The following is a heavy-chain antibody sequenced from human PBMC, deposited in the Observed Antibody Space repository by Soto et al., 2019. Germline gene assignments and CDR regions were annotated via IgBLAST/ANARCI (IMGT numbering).Heavy chain of an antibody. Sequence: SGPTLVNPTQTLTLTCTFSGSSLSTSGVGVGWIRQPPGKALEWLALIYWDDDKRYSPSLKSRLTITKDTSKNQVVLTMTNMEPVDTATYYCAHVYGGYDNFDYWGQGTLVTVSS. J-gene: IGHJ4*02. V-gene: IGHV2-5*02. CDR3: AHVYGGYDNFDY. CDR2: IYWDDDK. D-gene: IGHD5-12*01. CDR1: GSSLSTSGVG.